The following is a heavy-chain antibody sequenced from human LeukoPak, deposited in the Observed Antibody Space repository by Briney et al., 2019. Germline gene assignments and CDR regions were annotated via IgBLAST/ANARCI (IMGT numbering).Heavy chain of an antibody. CDR1: GYTFTSYD. Sequence: ASAKVSCKASGYTFTSYDINWVRQATGQRLEWMGWMNPNSGNTGYAQKFQGRVTMTRNTSISTAYMELSSLRSEDTAVYYCARGVTFGGVIVLVPTYYFDYWGQGTLVTVSS. D-gene: IGHD3-16*02. V-gene: IGHV1-8*01. CDR3: ARGVTFGGVIVLVPTYYFDY. CDR2: MNPNSGNT. J-gene: IGHJ4*02.